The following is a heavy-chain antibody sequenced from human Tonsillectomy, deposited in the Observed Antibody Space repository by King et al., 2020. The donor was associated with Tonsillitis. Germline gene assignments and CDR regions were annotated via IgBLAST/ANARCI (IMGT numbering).Heavy chain of an antibody. CDR3: ALFGASPSCGMDL. Sequence: QLVQSGGGLVKPGGSLRLSCAASGFSFSTYNMNWVRQAPGKGLEWVSSISSSSSYIYYADTVRGRFTISRDNAKKSLYVQMNTLRAEDEAVYYCALFGASPSCGMDLWGQGTTVTVSS. V-gene: IGHV3-21*01. CDR1: GFSFSTYN. J-gene: IGHJ6*02. D-gene: IGHD3-10*01. CDR2: ISSSSSYI.